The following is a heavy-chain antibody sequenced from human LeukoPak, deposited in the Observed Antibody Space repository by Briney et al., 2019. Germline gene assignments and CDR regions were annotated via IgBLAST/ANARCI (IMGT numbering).Heavy chain of an antibody. V-gene: IGHV4-39*01. CDR3: ARHPERYSYFDY. CDR2: IYYTGSA. Sequence: PSETLSLTCTVSGGSISSSSYYWGWIRQPPGTGLEWVGSIYYTGSAYYHPSLKSRVTMSVDTSQNQFSLRLRSVTAADTAVYSCARHPERYSYFDYWGQGTLVTVSS. CDR1: GGSISSSSYY. J-gene: IGHJ4*02. D-gene: IGHD5-18*01.